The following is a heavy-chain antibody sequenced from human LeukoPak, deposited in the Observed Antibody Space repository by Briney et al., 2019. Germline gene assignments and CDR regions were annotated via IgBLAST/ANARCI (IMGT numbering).Heavy chain of an antibody. CDR2: ISYDGSNK. D-gene: IGHD2-21*02. CDR1: GFTFSSYA. V-gene: IGHV3-30-3*01. Sequence: GRSLRLSCAASGFTFSSYAMHWVRQAPGKGLEWVAVISYDGSNKYYADSVKGRFTISRDNSKNTLYLQMNSLRAEDTAVYYCATTNLEGYCGSDCSMGYYYGMDVWGQGTTVTVSS. J-gene: IGHJ6*02. CDR3: ATTNLEGYCGSDCSMGYYYGMDV.